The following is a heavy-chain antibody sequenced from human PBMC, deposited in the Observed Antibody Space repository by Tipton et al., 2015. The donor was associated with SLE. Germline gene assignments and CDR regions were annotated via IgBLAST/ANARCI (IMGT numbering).Heavy chain of an antibody. D-gene: IGHD3-10*01. Sequence: LRLSCTVSGGSISSYYWSWIRQPPGKGLEWIGYIYYSGSTNYNPSLKSRVTISVDASKNQFSLKLSSVTAADTAVYYCAREGRYGSGSYYLDIWGQGTMVTVSS. CDR3: AREGRYGSGSYYLDI. CDR1: GGSISSYY. J-gene: IGHJ3*02. CDR2: IYYSGST. V-gene: IGHV4-59*01.